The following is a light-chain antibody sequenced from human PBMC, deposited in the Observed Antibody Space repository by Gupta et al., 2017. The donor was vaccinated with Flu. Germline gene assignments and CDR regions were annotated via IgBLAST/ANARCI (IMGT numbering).Light chain of an antibody. V-gene: IGKV4-1*01. CDR2: WAS. J-gene: IGKJ3*01. CDR3: QQDYNTPLT. Sequence: DIVMTQSPDSLAVSLGERAIISCKSSQSILYRSTNKNYLAWYQQRPGQPPKLLIYWASARQSGVPERFSGGGSETDFTLTISSLQAEDVAVYYCQQDYNTPLTFGHGTXVEVK. CDR1: QSILYRSTNKNY.